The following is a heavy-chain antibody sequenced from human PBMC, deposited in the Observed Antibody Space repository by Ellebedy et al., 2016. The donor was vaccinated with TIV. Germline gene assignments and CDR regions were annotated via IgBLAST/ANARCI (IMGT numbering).Heavy chain of an antibody. Sequence: GESLKISXAASGFTFSSYALSWVRQAPGKGLEWVSAISGGGGSTYYADSVKGRFTISRDNSKNTLYLQMNSLRAEDTAVYYCAKGRASTSCYSGFDYWGQGTLVTVSS. CDR3: AKGRASTSCYSGFDY. CDR2: ISGGGGST. CDR1: GFTFSSYA. J-gene: IGHJ4*02. V-gene: IGHV3-23*01. D-gene: IGHD2-2*01.